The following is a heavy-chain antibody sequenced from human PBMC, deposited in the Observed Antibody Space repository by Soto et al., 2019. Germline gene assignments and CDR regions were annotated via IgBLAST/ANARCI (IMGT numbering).Heavy chain of an antibody. Sequence: QVQLVQSGAEVKKPGSSVKVSCKASGGTFSSYAISWVRQAPGQGLEWMGGIIPIFGTADYAQKFQGRVRIAGDKPTSTAFMNLSSLSSEDRAVYYCAGHADSPSSSSGMTVGAQGPPAPFSS. V-gene: IGHV1-69*14. D-gene: IGHD4-17*01. CDR1: GGTFSSYA. J-gene: IGHJ6*02. CDR3: AGHADSPSSSSGMTV. CDR2: IIPIFGTA.